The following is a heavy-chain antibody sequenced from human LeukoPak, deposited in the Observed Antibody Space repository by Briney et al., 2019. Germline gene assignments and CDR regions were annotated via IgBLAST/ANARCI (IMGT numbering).Heavy chain of an antibody. CDR1: GSTFTSYG. V-gene: IGHV1-18*01. J-gene: IGHJ4*02. D-gene: IGHD2-8*01. CDR2: LSAYNGNT. Sequence: SVKLSCTASGSTFTSYGISWLRQAPGQRLEWMGWLSAYNGNTNCAQKLQGRVNMTTDTSASTAYMELRSLRSDDTAVYYCARGIVLMVYAYFVYWGQGTLVTVSS. CDR3: ARGIVLMVYAYFVY.